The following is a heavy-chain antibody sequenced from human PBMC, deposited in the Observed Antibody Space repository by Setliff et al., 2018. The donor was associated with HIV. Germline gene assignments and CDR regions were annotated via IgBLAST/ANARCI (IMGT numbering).Heavy chain of an antibody. J-gene: IGHJ4*02. D-gene: IGHD7-27*01. CDR1: GFIVSSFE. Sequence: GSLRLSCAASGFIVSSFEMRWVRQAQGKGLEWIGEINHSGSTNYNLSLKSRVTMSIDTSKNQFSLRLSSLTAADTAVYYCARTSELGWAPFDYWGQGTLVTVSS. CDR3: ARTSELGWAPFDY. V-gene: IGHV4-34*01. CDR2: INHSGST.